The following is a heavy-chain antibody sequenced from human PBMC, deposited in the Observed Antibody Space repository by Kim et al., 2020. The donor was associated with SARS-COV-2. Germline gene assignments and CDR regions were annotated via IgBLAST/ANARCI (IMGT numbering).Heavy chain of an antibody. CDR3: ARGRGTTMVRGLYGMDV. D-gene: IGHD3-10*01. V-gene: IGHV4-34*01. CDR2: INHSGST. CDR1: RESFSGYF. J-gene: IGHJ6*02. Sequence: SETLSLTCPVYRESFSGYFWSWIRQPPGKGLEWIGEINHSGSTNYSPSLKSRVTISLDTSKNQVSLKLSSVTAADTAMYYCARGRGTTMVRGLYGMDVWGQGTTVTVSS.